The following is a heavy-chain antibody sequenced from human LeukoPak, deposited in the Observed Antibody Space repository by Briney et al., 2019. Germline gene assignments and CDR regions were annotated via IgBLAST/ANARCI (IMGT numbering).Heavy chain of an antibody. CDR1: GGSISSGSYY. CDR3: AREGYYYDTTGFYGEMATIFYIDY. V-gene: IGHV4-61*02. J-gene: IGHJ4*02. CDR2: IYTSGST. Sequence: SQTLSLTCTVSGGSISSGSYYWSWIRQPAGKGLEWIGRIYTSGSTNYNPSLKSRVTMSVDTSKTQFSLKLKSVTAADTAVYYCAREGYYYDTTGFYGEMATIFYIDYWGQGTLVSVSS. D-gene: IGHD3-22*01.